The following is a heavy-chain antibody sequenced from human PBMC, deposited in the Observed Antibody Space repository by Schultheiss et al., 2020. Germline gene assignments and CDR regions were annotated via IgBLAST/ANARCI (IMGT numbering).Heavy chain of an antibody. D-gene: IGHD3-3*01. CDR1: GGSFSGYY. J-gene: IGHJ6*02. Sequence: SETLSLTCAVYGGSFSGYYWSWIRQPPGKGLEWIGEIYHSGSTNYNPSLKSRVTISVDTSKNQFSLKLSSVTAADTALYYCAKGGLEWLPYYYYGMDVWGQWTTVTVSS. V-gene: IGHV4-34*01. CDR2: IYHSGST. CDR3: AKGGLEWLPYYYYGMDV.